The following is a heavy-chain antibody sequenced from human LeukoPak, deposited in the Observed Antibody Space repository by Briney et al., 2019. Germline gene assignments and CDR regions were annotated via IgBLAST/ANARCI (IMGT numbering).Heavy chain of an antibody. CDR1: GFTFDDYA. Sequence: GGSLRLSCAASGFTFDDYAMHWVRQAPGKGLEWVSGIGWNSGSIGYADSVKGRFTISRDNAKNSLYLQMNSLRAEDMALYYCAKDKYGDYAGGFDYWGQGTLVTVSS. D-gene: IGHD4-17*01. J-gene: IGHJ4*02. CDR2: IGWNSGSI. CDR3: AKDKYGDYAGGFDY. V-gene: IGHV3-9*03.